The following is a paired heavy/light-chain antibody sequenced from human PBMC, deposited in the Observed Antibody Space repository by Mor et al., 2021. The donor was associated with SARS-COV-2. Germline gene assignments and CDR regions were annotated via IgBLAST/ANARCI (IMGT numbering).Heavy chain of an antibody. Sequence: QLTLKESGPTLVKPTETLTLTCSVSDLSVSRTGVGVGWIRQPPGKALEWLALMYWDGSKRYRPSLSDRITLTKDTSKNQVVLSLTNMDPVDTATYFCAYRHGKRMYFFEDWGQGILVTVSS. V-gene: IGHV2-5*02. CDR2: MYWDGSK. D-gene: IGHD2-15*01. CDR3: AYRHGKRMYFFED. J-gene: IGHJ4*02. CDR1: DLSVSRTGVG.
Light chain of an antibody. CDR3: SSYSSTSILYV. Sequence: QSALTQPASVSGSPGQSITISCTGTSSDIGDYEYVSWYQQHPGKVPKLIIFDVTSRPSGVSNRFSGSKSGNTASLTISGLQAEDEADYYCSSYSSTSILYVFGSGTTVTVL. V-gene: IGLV2-14*03. J-gene: IGLJ1*01. CDR2: DVT. CDR1: SSDIGDYEY.